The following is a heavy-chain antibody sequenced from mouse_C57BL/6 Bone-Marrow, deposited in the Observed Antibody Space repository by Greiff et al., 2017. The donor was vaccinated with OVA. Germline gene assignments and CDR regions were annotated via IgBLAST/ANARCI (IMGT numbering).Heavy chain of an antibody. Sequence: VQLQQSGPELVKPGASVKISCKASGYAFSSSWMNWVKQRPGKGLEWIGRMYPGDGDTNYNGKFKGKATLTADKSSSTAYMQLSSLTSEDSAVYFCARDYFDYWGQGTTLTVSS. CDR2: MYPGDGDT. V-gene: IGHV1-82*01. J-gene: IGHJ2*01. CDR3: ARDYFDY. CDR1: GYAFSSSW.